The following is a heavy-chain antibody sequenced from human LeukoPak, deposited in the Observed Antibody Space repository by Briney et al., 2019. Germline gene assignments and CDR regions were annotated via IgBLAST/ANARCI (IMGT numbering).Heavy chain of an antibody. J-gene: IGHJ4*02. D-gene: IGHD3-10*01. CDR3: AKDSVYGSGSYYLADY. V-gene: IGHV3-30*18. CDR2: ISYDGSNG. CDR1: GFTFSSYG. Sequence: GGSLRLSCAASGFTFSSYGMHWVRQAPGKGLEWVSVISYDGSNGYYADSEKGRFTISRDNSRNTLYLQMNSLRVEDTAVYFCAKDSVYGSGSYYLADYWGQGTLVTVSS.